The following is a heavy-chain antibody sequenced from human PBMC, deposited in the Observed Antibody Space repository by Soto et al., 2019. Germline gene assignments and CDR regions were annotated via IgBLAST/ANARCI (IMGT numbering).Heavy chain of an antibody. Sequence: SETLSLTCTVSGGSISRGGYYWSWIRQHPGEGLEWIGNIDQSGSTNYNPSLKSRVTMSVDTSRSQFSLKLTSVTAMDTAVYYCAKSDTALSYGFDPWGQGTVVTVSS. CDR2: IDQSGST. CDR1: GGSISRGGYY. V-gene: IGHV4-39*07. CDR3: AKSDTALSYGFDP. J-gene: IGHJ5*02. D-gene: IGHD5-18*01.